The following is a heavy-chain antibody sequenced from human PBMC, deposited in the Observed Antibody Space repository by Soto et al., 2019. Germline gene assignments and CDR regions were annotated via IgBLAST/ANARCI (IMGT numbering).Heavy chain of an antibody. J-gene: IGHJ6*02. CDR2: ISAYNGNT. CDR1: GYTFTSYG. Sequence: QVQLVQSGAEVKKPGASVKVSCKASGYTFTSYGISWVRQAPGQGLEWMGWISAYNGNTNYAQKLQGRVTMTTDTCTSTAYMELRSLRSDDTAVYYCAREYGDYYYYYGMDVWGQGTTVTVSS. D-gene: IGHD4-17*01. V-gene: IGHV1-18*01. CDR3: AREYGDYYYYYGMDV.